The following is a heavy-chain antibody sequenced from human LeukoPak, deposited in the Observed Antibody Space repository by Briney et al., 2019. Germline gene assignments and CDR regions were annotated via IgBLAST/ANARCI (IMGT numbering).Heavy chain of an antibody. CDR2: IYYSGST. D-gene: IGHD6-6*01. Sequence: SETLSLTCNVSGGSISNYYWSWIQQPPGKGLEWIGYIYYSGSTNYNPSLKSRVTISVDSSENQFSLKLTSVTAADTAIYYCARTYSSSSSYMDVWGKGTTVTVSS. CDR1: GGSISNYY. J-gene: IGHJ6*03. CDR3: ARTYSSSSSYMDV. V-gene: IGHV4-59*01.